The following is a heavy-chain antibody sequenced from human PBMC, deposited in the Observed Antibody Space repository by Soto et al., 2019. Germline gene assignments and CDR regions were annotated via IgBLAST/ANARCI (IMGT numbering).Heavy chain of an antibody. CDR3: ARHSSSGWSPCTDYYYYCMDV. CDR2: IDPSDSYT. CDR1: GYSFTSYW. D-gene: IGHD6-19*01. V-gene: IGHV5-10-1*01. Sequence: GASLKISCKGSGYSFTSYWISWVRQMPGKGLEWMGRIDPSDSYTNYSPSFQGHVTISADKSISTAYLQWSSLKASDTAMYYCARHSSSGWSPCTDYYYYCMDVWGQGTTVTVSS. J-gene: IGHJ6*02.